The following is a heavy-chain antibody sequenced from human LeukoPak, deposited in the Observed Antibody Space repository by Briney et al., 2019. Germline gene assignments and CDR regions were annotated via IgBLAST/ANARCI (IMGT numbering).Heavy chain of an antibody. CDR2: ISYDGSNK. CDR3: AREFRRGYCSSTSCYSGY. Sequence: QTGGSLRLSCAASGFTFSSYAMHWVRQAPGKGLEWVAVISYDGSNKYYADSVKGRFTISRDNSKNTLYLQMNSLRAEDTAVYYCAREFRRGYCSSTSCYSGYWGQGTLVTVSS. D-gene: IGHD2-2*01. V-gene: IGHV3-30-3*01. CDR1: GFTFSSYA. J-gene: IGHJ4*02.